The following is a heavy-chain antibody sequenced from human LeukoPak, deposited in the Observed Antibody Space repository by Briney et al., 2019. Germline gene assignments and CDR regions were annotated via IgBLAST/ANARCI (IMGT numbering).Heavy chain of an antibody. V-gene: IGHV4-59*11. CDR2: IYYSGST. Sequence: SPSETLSLTCTVSGGSISSHYWSWIRQPPGKGLEWIGYIYYSGSTNYNTSRKSRVTMSVDTSKNQFSLKLSSVTAADTAVYYCARGLDYYGSGSYYNDYWGQGTLVTVSS. D-gene: IGHD3-10*01. J-gene: IGHJ4*02. CDR1: GGSISSHY. CDR3: ARGLDYYGSGSYYNDY.